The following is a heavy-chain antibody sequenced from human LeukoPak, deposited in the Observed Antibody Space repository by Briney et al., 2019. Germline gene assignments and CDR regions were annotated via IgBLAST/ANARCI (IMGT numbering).Heavy chain of an antibody. V-gene: IGHV4-59*01. Sequence: SETLSLTCTVSGGSISIYYWSWIRQPPGKGLEWIGYIYYSGSTNYNPSLKSRVTISVDTSKHQFSLKLSSVTAADTAVYYCARGQSSGWETYNWFDPWGQGTLVTVSS. J-gene: IGHJ5*02. D-gene: IGHD6-19*01. CDR1: GGSISIYY. CDR2: IYYSGST. CDR3: ARGQSSGWETYNWFDP.